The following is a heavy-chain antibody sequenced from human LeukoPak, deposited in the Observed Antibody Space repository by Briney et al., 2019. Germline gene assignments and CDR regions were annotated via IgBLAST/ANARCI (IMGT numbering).Heavy chain of an antibody. D-gene: IGHD4-11*01. CDR1: GYTFINYG. V-gene: IGHV1-18*01. Sequence: GASVKVSCTASGYTFINYGVSWVRQALGQGLECMGWISAYNGYTNYAQKFQFRVTMTTDTSTSTAYMELRSLTSDDTAVYYCARDKAVTTEVTQYFQHWGQGTLVTVSS. J-gene: IGHJ1*01. CDR3: ARDKAVTTEVTQYFQH. CDR2: ISAYNGYT.